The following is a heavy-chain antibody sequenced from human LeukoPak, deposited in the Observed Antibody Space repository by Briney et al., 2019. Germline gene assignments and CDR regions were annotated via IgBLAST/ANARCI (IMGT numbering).Heavy chain of an antibody. CDR3: ARSDYYGSGGHDY. V-gene: IGHV1-2*02. D-gene: IGHD3-10*01. CDR2: INPNSGGT. CDR1: GYTFTGYY. J-gene: IGHJ4*02. Sequence: GASVKVSCKASGYTFTGYYMHWVRQAPGQGLEWMGWINPNSGGTNYAQKFQGRVTMTRDTSISTAYMELSRLRSDDTAVYYCARSDYYGSGGHDYWGQGTLVTVSS.